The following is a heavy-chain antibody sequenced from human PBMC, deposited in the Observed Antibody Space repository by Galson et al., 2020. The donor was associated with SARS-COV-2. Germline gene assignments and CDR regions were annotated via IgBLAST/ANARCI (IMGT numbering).Heavy chain of an antibody. D-gene: IGHD3-3*01. Sequence: ASVTVSCKVSRSTYTNYGITWVRQAPGQGLEWMGWISADTGYPNYVEKLQGRVTMTTETSTSTAYMELRSLRADDTAIYYCRTIFGTNYKYGLDVWGQGTTVTVSS. CDR3: RTIFGTNYKYGLDV. V-gene: IGHV1-18*01. CDR2: ISADTGYP. J-gene: IGHJ6*02. CDR1: RSTYTNYG.